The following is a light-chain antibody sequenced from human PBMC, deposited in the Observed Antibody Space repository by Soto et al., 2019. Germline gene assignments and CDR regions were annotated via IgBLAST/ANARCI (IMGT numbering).Light chain of an antibody. CDR2: DAS. V-gene: IGKV3-11*01. CDR1: QMFTSY. Sequence: EIVLTQSPATLSLSPGERATPSGRPIQMFTSYLAWYQQKPGQAPRLLIYDASNRATGIPARFSGSGSGTDFTLTISSLEPEDFAVYYCQQRSNWPPWTFGQGTKVEIK. J-gene: IGKJ1*01. CDR3: QQRSNWPPWT.